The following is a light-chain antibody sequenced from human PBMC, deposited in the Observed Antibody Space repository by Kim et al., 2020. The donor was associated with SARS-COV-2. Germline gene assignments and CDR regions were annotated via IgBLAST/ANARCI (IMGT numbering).Light chain of an antibody. CDR3: AAWDDRLNGPV. V-gene: IGLV1-44*01. CDR1: SSNIGSNA. Sequence: GQRVTISCSGSSSNIGSNAVTWYQHLPGTAPKLLIFSHNQRPSGVPDRFSGSKSGTSAYLAISGLQSDDEADYYCAAWDDRLNGPVFGGGTKLTVL. J-gene: IGLJ3*02. CDR2: SHN.